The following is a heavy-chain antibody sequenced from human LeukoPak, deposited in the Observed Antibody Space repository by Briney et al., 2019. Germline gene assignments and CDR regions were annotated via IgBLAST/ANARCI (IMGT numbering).Heavy chain of an antibody. V-gene: IGHV3-30*04. CDR2: IWYDGSKK. CDR1: GFTFSSYA. CDR3: ARDVRRYDFWSGYFYYGMDV. J-gene: IGHJ6*02. Sequence: GGSLRLSCAASGFTFSSYAMSWVRQAPGKGLEWVAVIWYDGSKKYYADSVKGRFTISRDNSKNTLYLQMNSLRAEDTAVYYCARDVRRYDFWSGYFYYGMDVWGQGTTVTVSS. D-gene: IGHD3-3*01.